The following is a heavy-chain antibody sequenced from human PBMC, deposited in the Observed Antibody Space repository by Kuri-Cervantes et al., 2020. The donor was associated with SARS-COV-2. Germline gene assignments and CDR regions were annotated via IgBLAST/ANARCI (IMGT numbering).Heavy chain of an antibody. V-gene: IGHV3-30*02. CDR1: GFTFSSYG. CDR2: IRYDGSNK. Sequence: GGSLRFSCAASGFTFSSYGMHWVRQAPGKGLEWVAFIRYDGSNKYYADSVKGRFTISRDDSKNMAYLQMNSLKTEDTAVYYCTTLIDYWGQGALVTVSS. J-gene: IGHJ4*02. CDR3: TTLIDY.